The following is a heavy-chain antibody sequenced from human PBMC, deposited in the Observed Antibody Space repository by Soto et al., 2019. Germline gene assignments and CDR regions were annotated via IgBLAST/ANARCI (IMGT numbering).Heavy chain of an antibody. V-gene: IGHV3-48*03. CDR3: AREEGAYYDFWSGYYIPHYGMDV. J-gene: IGHJ6*02. D-gene: IGHD3-3*01. CDR1: GFTFSSYE. Sequence: VGSLRLSCAASGFTFSSYEMNWVRQAPGKGLEWVSYISSSGSTIYYADSVKGRFTISRDNAKNSLYLQMNSLRAEDTAVYYCAREEGAYYDFWSGYYIPHYGMDVWGQGTTVTVSS. CDR2: ISSSGSTI.